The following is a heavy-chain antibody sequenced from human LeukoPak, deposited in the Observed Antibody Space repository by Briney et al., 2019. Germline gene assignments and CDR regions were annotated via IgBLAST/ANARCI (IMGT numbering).Heavy chain of an antibody. CDR1: GGSLSGHY. CDR2: IYYTGPT. Sequence: SETLSLTCTVGGGSLSGHYWGWILQPPGKGLELVGHIYYTGPTFYNPSLNRRVNITLDTSRNQFSLRLTSVIAADTAVYYCARFSWGCSTASCYLPNWGQGALVTVSS. CDR3: ARFSWGCSTASCYLPN. V-gene: IGHV4-59*11. J-gene: IGHJ4*02. D-gene: IGHD2-2*01.